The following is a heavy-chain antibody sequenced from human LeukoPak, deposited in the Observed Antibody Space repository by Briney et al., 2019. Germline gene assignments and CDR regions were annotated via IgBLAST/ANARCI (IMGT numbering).Heavy chain of an antibody. CDR2: IYYSGST. CDR3: ARAFEPATLTDFAY. J-gene: IGHJ4*02. V-gene: IGHV4-39*07. CDR1: GDSISSRSYY. Sequence: SETLSLTCTVSGDSISSRSYYWGWIRQPPGRGLEWIGSIYYSGSTYYNPSLKSRVTISVDASKNQFSLKVSSVTAADTALYYCARAFEPATLTDFAYWGQGTLVTVSS. D-gene: IGHD1-14*01.